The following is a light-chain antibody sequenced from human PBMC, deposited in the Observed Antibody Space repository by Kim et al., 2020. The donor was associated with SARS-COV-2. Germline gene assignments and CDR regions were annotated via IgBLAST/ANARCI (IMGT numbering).Light chain of an antibody. CDR2: QDS. J-gene: IGLJ2*01. V-gene: IGLV3-25*03. CDR1: TLSKQY. CDR3: QSPDNSAGVV. Sequence: SYELTQPPSMSVSPGQTARITCSGDTLSKQYGYWYQKKPGQAPVLVIYQDSERPSGIPERFSGSSSGTTVTLTISGVQAEDEADYYCQSPDNSAGVVFGGGTQLTVL.